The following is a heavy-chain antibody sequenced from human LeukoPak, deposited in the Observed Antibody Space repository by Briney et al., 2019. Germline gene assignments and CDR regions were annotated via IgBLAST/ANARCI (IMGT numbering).Heavy chain of an antibody. CDR2: IYYSGST. CDR1: GGSISSYY. D-gene: IGHD5-12*01. V-gene: IGHV4-59*01. CDR3: ARGIVAAIGSFDY. J-gene: IGHJ4*02. Sequence: SETLSLTCTVSGGSISSYYWSWIRQPPGKGLEWIGYIYYSGSTNYNPSLKSRVTISVDTSKNQFSLKLSSVTAADTAVYYCARGIVAAIGSFDYWGQGTLVTVSS.